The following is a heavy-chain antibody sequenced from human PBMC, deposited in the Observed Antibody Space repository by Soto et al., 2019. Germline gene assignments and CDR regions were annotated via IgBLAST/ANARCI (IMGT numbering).Heavy chain of an antibody. CDR2: IYYSGST. D-gene: IGHD5-12*01. Sequence: SETQSVTCTVSGGYISSSSCYWGWIRQPPGKGLEWIGSIYYSGSTYYNPSLKSRVTISVDTSKNQFSLKLSSVTAADTAVYYCARLLRHNYYGMDVWGQGTTVTVSS. J-gene: IGHJ6*02. CDR3: ARLLRHNYYGMDV. V-gene: IGHV4-39*01. CDR1: GGYISSSSCY.